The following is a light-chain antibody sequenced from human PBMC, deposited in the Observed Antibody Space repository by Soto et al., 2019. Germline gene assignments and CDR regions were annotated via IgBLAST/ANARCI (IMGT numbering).Light chain of an antibody. J-gene: IGKJ2*01. CDR3: HQYNNWFT. CDR1: QSVDSN. V-gene: IGKV3-15*01. CDR2: GAS. Sequence: EVVMTQSPATLSVSPGERATLSCRASQSVDSNLAWYQQKPGQASRLVIYGASTRATGIPARFSGSGSGTEFTLTITSLQSEDFAVYYCHQYNNWFTFGQGTKLEIK.